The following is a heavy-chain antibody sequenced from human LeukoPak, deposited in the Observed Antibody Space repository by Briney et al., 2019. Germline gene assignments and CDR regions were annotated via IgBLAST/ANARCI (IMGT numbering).Heavy chain of an antibody. D-gene: IGHD6-19*01. CDR2: IGIYNNT. V-gene: IGHV1-18*01. CDR1: GYTFTSYG. Sequence: GASVKVSCKASGYTFTSYGISWVRQAPGQGLEWMGWIGIYNNTNYAQKFQGRVTMTTDTSTSTAYMELRSLTSDDTAVYYCARERSSGWYGGGVYWGQGTLVTVSS. CDR3: ARERSSGWYGGGVY. J-gene: IGHJ4*02.